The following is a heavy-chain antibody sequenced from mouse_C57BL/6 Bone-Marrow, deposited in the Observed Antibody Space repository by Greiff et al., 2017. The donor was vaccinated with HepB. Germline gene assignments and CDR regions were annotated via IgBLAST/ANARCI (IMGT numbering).Heavy chain of an antibody. CDR1: GYTFTSYW. D-gene: IGHD1-1*01. Sequence: QVQLKQPGAELVKPGASVKVSCKASGYTFTSYWMHWVKQRPGQGLEWIGRIHPSDSDTNYNQKFKGKATLTVDKSSSTAYMQLSSLTSEDSAVYYGAIGDYGSSYWYFDVWGTGTTVTVSS. J-gene: IGHJ1*03. CDR2: IHPSDSDT. V-gene: IGHV1-74*01. CDR3: AIGDYGSSYWYFDV.